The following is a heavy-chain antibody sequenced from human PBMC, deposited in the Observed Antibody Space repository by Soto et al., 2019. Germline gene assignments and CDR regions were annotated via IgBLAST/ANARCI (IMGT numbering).Heavy chain of an antibody. Sequence: ELLSLSVTDSGGCISSSSYYWGWIRQPPGKGLEWIGSIYYSGSTYYNPSLKSRVTISVDTSKNQFSLKLSSVTAADTAVYYCARHTVAAPTPYFDYWGQGTLVTVSS. CDR2: IYYSGST. V-gene: IGHV4-39*01. D-gene: IGHD6-6*01. CDR1: GGCISSSSYY. J-gene: IGHJ4*02. CDR3: ARHTVAAPTPYFDY.